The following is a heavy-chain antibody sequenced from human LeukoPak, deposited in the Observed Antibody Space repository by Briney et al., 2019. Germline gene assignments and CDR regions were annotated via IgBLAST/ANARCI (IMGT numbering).Heavy chain of an antibody. D-gene: IGHD3-10*01. V-gene: IGHV4-59*01. Sequence: KPSETLSLTCTVSGGSISSYYWNRIRQPPGKGLEWIGYISYSGSTNYNSSLKSRVTISVDTSKNQLSLKLSSVTAADTAVYYCARLGGSRNYWNFDYWGQGTLVTVSS. J-gene: IGHJ4*02. CDR2: ISYSGST. CDR1: GGSISSYY. CDR3: ARLGGSRNYWNFDY.